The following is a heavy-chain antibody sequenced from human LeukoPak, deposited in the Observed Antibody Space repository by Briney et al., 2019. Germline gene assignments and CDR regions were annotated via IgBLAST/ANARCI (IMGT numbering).Heavy chain of an antibody. D-gene: IGHD1-26*01. V-gene: IGHV4-61*01. Sequence: ASETLSLTCTVSGGSVSSGSYYWNWIRQPPGKGLEWIGYIYYSGSTNYNASLKSRVTISVDTSKNQFSLKLTSVTSADTAVYYCARGELPSDLEFWGQGALITVSS. CDR3: ARGELPSDLEF. CDR2: IYYSGST. CDR1: GGSVSSGSYY. J-gene: IGHJ4*02.